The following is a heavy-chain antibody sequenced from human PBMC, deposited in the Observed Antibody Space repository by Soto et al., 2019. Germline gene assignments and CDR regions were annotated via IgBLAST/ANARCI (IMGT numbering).Heavy chain of an antibody. CDR2: IGGSGGNT. CDR3: ANSGYDILTGYQYFDY. D-gene: IGHD3-9*01. J-gene: IGHJ4*02. Sequence: PGGSLRLSCAASGFTFSSYAMSWVRQAPGKGLEWVSAIGGSGGNTYYADSVKGRFTISRDNSKNTLYLQMNSLRAEDTAVYYCANSGYDILTGYQYFDYWGQGTLVTVSS. V-gene: IGHV3-23*01. CDR1: GFTFSSYA.